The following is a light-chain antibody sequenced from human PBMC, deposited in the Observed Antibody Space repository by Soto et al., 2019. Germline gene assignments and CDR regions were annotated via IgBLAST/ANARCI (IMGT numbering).Light chain of an antibody. Sequence: MTQSPAAVPASPGERVTLSCRASQSVNSDLAWYQQKPGKAPKLLIYKASSLESGVPSRFSGSGSGTEFTLTISSLQPDDFATYYCQQYNSLITFGQGTRLEIK. J-gene: IGKJ5*01. CDR3: QQYNSLIT. CDR1: QSVNSD. V-gene: IGKV1-5*03. CDR2: KAS.